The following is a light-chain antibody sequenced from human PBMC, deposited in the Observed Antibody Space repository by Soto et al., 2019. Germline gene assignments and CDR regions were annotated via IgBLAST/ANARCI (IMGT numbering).Light chain of an antibody. CDR3: QQSYSTPCT. V-gene: IGKV1-39*01. CDR1: QSISSY. CDR2: AAS. J-gene: IGKJ2*02. Sequence: DIQMTQSPSSLSASVGDRVTITCRASQSISSYLNWYQQKPGKAPKLLIYAASSLQSGVPSRFSGSASGTDFTITISSLQPEDFATYYCQQSYSTPCTFGQGTKLEIK.